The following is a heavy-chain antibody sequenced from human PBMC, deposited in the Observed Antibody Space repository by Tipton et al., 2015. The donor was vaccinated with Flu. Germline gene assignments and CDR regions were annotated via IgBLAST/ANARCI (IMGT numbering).Heavy chain of an antibody. D-gene: IGHD1-26*01. J-gene: IGHJ4*02. CDR1: GYMFTGYG. CDR2: ISGYNGRT. V-gene: IGHV1-18*01. Sequence: QSGAEVKKPGASVKVSCKASGYMFTGYGITWVRQAPGQGLESMGWISGYNGRTKYSQKFQGRVTLTTDTSTTTVYMDLRSLTSDDTALYYCARDDSGNSSPAAYWGQGTLVTV. CDR3: ARDDSGNSSPAAY.